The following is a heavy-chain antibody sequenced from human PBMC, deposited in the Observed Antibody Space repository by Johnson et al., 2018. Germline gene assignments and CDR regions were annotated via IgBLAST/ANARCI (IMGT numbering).Heavy chain of an antibody. Sequence: EVQLVESGGGLVQPGGSLRLSCAASGFNFGYYWMSWVRQAPGKGLEWVANIKDDGTEKYYVDSVKGRFTISRDNAKNSLYLQMDSLRAEETAVYFCARDSAGYDIWGQGTMVIVSP. D-gene: IGHD3-9*01. CDR1: GFNFGYYW. CDR3: ARDSAGYDI. V-gene: IGHV3-7*01. CDR2: IKDDGTEK. J-gene: IGHJ3*02.